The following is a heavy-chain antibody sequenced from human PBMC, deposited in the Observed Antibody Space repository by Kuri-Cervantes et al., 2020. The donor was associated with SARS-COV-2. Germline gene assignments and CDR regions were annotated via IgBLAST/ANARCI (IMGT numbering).Heavy chain of an antibody. CDR2: IAPNSGGT. V-gene: IGHV1-2*02. Sequence: ASVKVSCKASGYTFSDSYIHWVRQAPGQGLEWMGWIAPNSGGTKYAQKFQGRVTMTRDTSTSTAYMELRSLRSDDTAVYYCAGGYLFDYWGQGTLVTVSS. D-gene: IGHD3-16*02. CDR3: AGGYLFDY. CDR1: GYTFSDSY. J-gene: IGHJ4*02.